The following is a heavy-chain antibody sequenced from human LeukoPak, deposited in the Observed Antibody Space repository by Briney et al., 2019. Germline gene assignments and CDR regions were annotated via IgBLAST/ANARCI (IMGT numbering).Heavy chain of an antibody. CDR3: ARLDTTMVMGYYYYNGLGV. V-gene: IGHV4-34*01. CDR1: GGPFSGYY. CDR2: INHSGST. Sequence: SETLSLTCAVYGGPFSGYYWSWIRQPPGKGLEWIGEINHSGSTNYNPSLKSRVTISVDTSKNQFSLKLSSVTAADTAVYYCARLDTTMVMGYYYYNGLGVWGQGTAVTVSS. D-gene: IGHD5-18*01. J-gene: IGHJ6*02.